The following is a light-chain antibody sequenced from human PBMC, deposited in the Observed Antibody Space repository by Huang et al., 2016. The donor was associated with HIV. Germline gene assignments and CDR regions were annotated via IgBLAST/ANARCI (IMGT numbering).Light chain of an antibody. J-gene: IGKJ1*01. V-gene: IGKV1-NL1*01. CDR3: QQYHGIPWT. CDR2: ATA. CDR1: QGIGNS. Sequence: DIQMTQSPSSLSASVGDRVTITCRASQGIGNSLAWYQQKPEKAPRLLLYATARLESGGPTRFSGSGSGTHDTLTISTLQPEDSASYYCQQYHGIPWTFGQGTKVEIK.